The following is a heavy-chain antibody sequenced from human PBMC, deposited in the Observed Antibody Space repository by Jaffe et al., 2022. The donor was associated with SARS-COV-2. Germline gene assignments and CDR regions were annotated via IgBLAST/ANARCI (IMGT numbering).Heavy chain of an antibody. V-gene: IGHV3-30-3*01. CDR3: ASSRYSSSLYDAFDI. J-gene: IGHJ3*02. CDR1: GFTFSSYA. Sequence: QVQLVESGGGVVQPGRSLRLSCAASGFTFSSYAMHWVRQAPGKGLEWVAVISYDGSNKYYADSVKGRFTISRDNSKNTLYLQMNSLRAEDTAVYYCASSRYSSSLYDAFDIWGQGTMVTVSS. D-gene: IGHD6-13*01. CDR2: ISYDGSNK.